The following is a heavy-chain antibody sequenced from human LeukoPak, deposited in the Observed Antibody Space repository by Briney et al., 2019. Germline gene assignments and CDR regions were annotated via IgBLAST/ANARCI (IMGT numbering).Heavy chain of an antibody. CDR2: MYHSGST. Sequence: SETLSLTCSVSGYSISSAYYWGWIRPPPGKGREGIGTMYHSGSTNYNPSLKSRVTISVDTSKNQFSLKLSSVTAADTAVYFCARGFRGDNFDYWGQGTLVTVSS. CDR1: GYSISSAYY. V-gene: IGHV4-38-2*02. CDR3: ARGFRGDNFDY. J-gene: IGHJ4*02. D-gene: IGHD7-27*01.